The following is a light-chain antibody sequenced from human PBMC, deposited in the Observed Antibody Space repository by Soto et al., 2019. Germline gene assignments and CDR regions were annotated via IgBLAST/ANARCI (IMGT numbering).Light chain of an antibody. CDR1: HSVSNW. Sequence: DIQMTQSPSMLSASVGDRVTITCRASHSVSNWLAWYQQKPGKAPNLLIYDASSLQSGVPSRFSGSGSGTEFTLTISSLQPDDFASYYCQHYNSYPGTFGQGTTVEI. J-gene: IGKJ1*01. V-gene: IGKV1-5*01. CDR3: QHYNSYPGT. CDR2: DAS.